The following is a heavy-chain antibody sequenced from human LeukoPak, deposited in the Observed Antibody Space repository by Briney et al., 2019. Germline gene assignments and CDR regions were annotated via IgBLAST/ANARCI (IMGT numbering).Heavy chain of an antibody. Sequence: EASVKVSCKASGYTFTSYDINWVRQATGQGLEWMGWMNPNSGNTGYAQKFQGRVTITRNTSISTAYMELSSLRSEDTAVYYCARDPYCSSTSCYAYFDYWGQGTLVTVSS. CDR1: GYTFTSYD. D-gene: IGHD2-2*01. CDR3: ARDPYCSSTSCYAYFDY. V-gene: IGHV1-8*03. CDR2: MNPNSGNT. J-gene: IGHJ4*02.